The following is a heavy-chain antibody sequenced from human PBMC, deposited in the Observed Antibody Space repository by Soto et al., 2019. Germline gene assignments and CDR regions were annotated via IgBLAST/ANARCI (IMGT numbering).Heavy chain of an antibody. D-gene: IGHD6-19*01. J-gene: IGHJ5*02. CDR2: ISWNSGSI. CDR3: AKATSSGWYNWFDP. CDR1: GFTFDDYA. Sequence: GGSLRLSCAASGFTFDDYAMHWVRQAPGKGLEWVSGISWNSGSIGYADSVKGRFTISRDNAKNSLYLQMNSLRAEDTALYYCAKATSSGWYNWFDPWGQVTLVTVSS. V-gene: IGHV3-9*01.